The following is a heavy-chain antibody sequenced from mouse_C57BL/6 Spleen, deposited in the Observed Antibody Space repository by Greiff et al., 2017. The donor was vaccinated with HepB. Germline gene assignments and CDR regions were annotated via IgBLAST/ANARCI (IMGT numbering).Heavy chain of an antibody. CDR3: ARHSEYYGGSLHFYAMDY. J-gene: IGHJ4*01. Sequence: SGPELVKPGASVKIPCKASGYTFTDYNMDWVKQSHGKSLEWIGDINPNNGGTIYNQKFKGKATLTVDKSSSTAYMELRSLTSEDTAVYYCARHSEYYGGSLHFYAMDYWGQGTSVTVSS. CDR2: INPNNGGT. D-gene: IGHD1-1*01. V-gene: IGHV1-18*01. CDR1: GYTFTDYN.